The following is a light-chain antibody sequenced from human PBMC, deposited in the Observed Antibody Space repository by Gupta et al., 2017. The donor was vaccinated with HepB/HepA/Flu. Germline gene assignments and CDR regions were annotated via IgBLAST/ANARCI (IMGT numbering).Light chain of an antibody. Sequence: SYVLTQPPSVSVAPGKTATITCGGNNIGSESVHWYKQKAGQAPVLVIYYDTNRPSGIPERFSGSNSGNTATLTISRVEAGDEADYYCQVWDSSSDLVVFGGGTKLTVL. J-gene: IGLJ2*01. V-gene: IGLV3-21*04. CDR3: QVWDSSSDLVV. CDR2: YDT. CDR1: NIGSES.